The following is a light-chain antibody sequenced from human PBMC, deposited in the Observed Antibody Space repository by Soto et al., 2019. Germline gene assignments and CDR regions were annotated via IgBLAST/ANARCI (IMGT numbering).Light chain of an antibody. V-gene: IGKV3-20*01. J-gene: IGKJ1*01. CDR1: QSVSSNY. CDR2: GAS. CDR3: QQYGSSPPVT. Sequence: EIVLTQSPGTLSLSPGERATLSGRASQSVSSNYLAWYQHRPGQAPRLLIYGASSRATGIPDRFSGSGSGTEFTLTISSLQSEDFAVYYCQQYGSSPPVTFGQGTKVDIK.